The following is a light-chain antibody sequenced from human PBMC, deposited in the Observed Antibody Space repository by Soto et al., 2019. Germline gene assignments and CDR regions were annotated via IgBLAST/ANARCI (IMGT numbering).Light chain of an antibody. CDR2: LGS. V-gene: IGKV2-28*01. CDR3: MQALQNPPT. CDR1: HTLLHSNGYNY. Sequence: DIVMTQSPLSLPVTPGEPASISCRSSHTLLHSNGYNYLDWYLQKRGQSPQLLIYLGSNRSSGVPERFSGSGSGTDFTLKISRVEAEDVGFYYCMQALQNPPTFGQGTRLEIK. J-gene: IGKJ5*01.